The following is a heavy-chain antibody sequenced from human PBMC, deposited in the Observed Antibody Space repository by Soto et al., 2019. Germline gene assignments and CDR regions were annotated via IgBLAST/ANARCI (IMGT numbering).Heavy chain of an antibody. CDR2: IYHSGST. V-gene: IGHV4-30-2*01. J-gene: IGHJ6*02. D-gene: IGHD1-26*01. CDR1: GGSIRSGGYS. Sequence: SETLSLTCAVSGGSIRSGGYSWSWIRQPPGKGLEWIGYIYHSGSTNYNPSLKSRVTISVDKSKNQFSLKLSSVTAADTAVYYCARVSGSYYYGMDVWGQGTTVTVSS. CDR3: ARVSGSYYYGMDV.